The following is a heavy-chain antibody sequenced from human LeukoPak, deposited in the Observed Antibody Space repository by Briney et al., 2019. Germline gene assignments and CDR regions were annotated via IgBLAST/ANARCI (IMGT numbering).Heavy chain of an antibody. CDR1: GFTFSSYW. D-gene: IGHD3-10*01. Sequence: GGSLRLSCAASGFTFSSYWMHWVRQAPGKGLVWVSRINSDGSSTSYADSVKGRFTISRDNAKNTLYLQMNSLRAEDTAVYYCARDTGSSVPWFGELFQDYYYYGMDVWGKGTTVTVSS. CDR3: ARDTGSSVPWFGELFQDYYYYGMDV. J-gene: IGHJ6*04. CDR2: INSDGSST. V-gene: IGHV3-74*01.